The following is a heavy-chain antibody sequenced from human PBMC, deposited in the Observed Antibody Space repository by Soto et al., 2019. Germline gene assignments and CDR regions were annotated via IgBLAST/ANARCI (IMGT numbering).Heavy chain of an antibody. CDR1: GFTFSNYA. J-gene: IGHJ6*03. V-gene: IGHV3-23*01. D-gene: IGHD2-2*01. CDR3: ALRYCSRTTCPPLNSYFYMDV. Sequence: EMQLLESGGGLVQPGGSLRLSCAASGFTFSNYAMTWVRQAPGKGLEWVSGISGSGGSTFYAGSMKGRFPISRDNSKNTLYLQMNSLRAEDTAVYYCALRYCSRTTCPPLNSYFYMDVWGKGTTVTVSS. CDR2: ISGSGGST.